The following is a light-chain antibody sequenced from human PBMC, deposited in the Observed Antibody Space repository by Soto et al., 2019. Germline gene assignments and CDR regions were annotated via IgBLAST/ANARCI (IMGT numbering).Light chain of an antibody. CDR3: QQNESCPRT. Sequence: DIQMTQSPSTLSASVGDRVTITCRASQSINNWLAWYQQKPGKAPKLFIFKASTLESGVPSRFSGSGSGTEFTLSISSLQPDDFATYFCQQNESCPRTFGQGTKVEIK. CDR2: KAS. J-gene: IGKJ1*01. V-gene: IGKV1-5*03. CDR1: QSINNW.